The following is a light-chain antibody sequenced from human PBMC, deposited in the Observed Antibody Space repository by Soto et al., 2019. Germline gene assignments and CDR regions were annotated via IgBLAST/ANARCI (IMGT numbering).Light chain of an antibody. CDR1: QSFSSSF. CDR2: GAS. Sequence: EIVLTQSPGTLSLSPGERATLSCRASQSFSSSFLAWYQQKPGQAPRLLIYGASSRATGIPDRFSGSGSGTDFTLTISRLEPEDFAVYYCQQYGSSPYTFSQGTKLEIK. J-gene: IGKJ2*01. V-gene: IGKV3-20*01. CDR3: QQYGSSPYT.